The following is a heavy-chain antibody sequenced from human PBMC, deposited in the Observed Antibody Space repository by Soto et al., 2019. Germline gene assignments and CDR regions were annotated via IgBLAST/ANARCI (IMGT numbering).Heavy chain of an antibody. J-gene: IGHJ4*02. V-gene: IGHV4-34*02. Sequence: QVQLQQWGAGLLKPSETLSLTCAVYGGSFSGYYWSWVRQPPGKGLEWIGEIERGGSTNYNPSLKCRVAISVDTSKNHFALKVNSVTAADTAVYYCARGYGSGSYWAYWGQGTLVTVSS. CDR1: GGSFSGYY. CDR2: IERGGST. D-gene: IGHD3-10*01. CDR3: ARGYGSGSYWAY.